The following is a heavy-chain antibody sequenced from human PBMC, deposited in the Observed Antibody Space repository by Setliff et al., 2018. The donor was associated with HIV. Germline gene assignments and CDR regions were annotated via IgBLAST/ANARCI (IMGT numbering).Heavy chain of an antibody. V-gene: IGHV3-7*03. Sequence: GGSLRLSCAASGFTFSSYWMSWVRQAPGKGLEWVANIKQDGSETYYADSVKGRFTISRDNSKNTLYLQMNSLRAEDTAVYYCARVQNEYIYGYNNYYYMDVWGKGTTVTVSS. CDR3: ARVQNEYIYGYNNYYYMDV. CDR2: IKQDGSET. J-gene: IGHJ6*03. D-gene: IGHD5-18*01. CDR1: GFTFSSYW.